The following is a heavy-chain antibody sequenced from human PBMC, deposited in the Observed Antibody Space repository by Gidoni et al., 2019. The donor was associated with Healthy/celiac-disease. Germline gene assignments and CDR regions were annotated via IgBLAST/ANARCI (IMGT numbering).Heavy chain of an antibody. CDR2: IIPIFGTA. CDR3: ARGSIVVVPAALNYYFDY. J-gene: IGHJ4*02. CDR1: GSTFSSYA. Sequence: QVQLVQSGAEVKTPGAWVKVSCKASGSTFSSYAISWVRQAPGQGLEWMGGIIPIFGTANFAQKFQGRVTITADESTSTAYMELSSLRSDDTAVYYCARGSIVVVPAALNYYFDYWGQGTLVTVAS. V-gene: IGHV1-69*01. D-gene: IGHD2-2*01.